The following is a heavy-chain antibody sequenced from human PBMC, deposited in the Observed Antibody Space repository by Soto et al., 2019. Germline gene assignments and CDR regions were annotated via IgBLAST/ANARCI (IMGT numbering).Heavy chain of an antibody. CDR3: AGEGYCSSTSCPRHYYGMDV. D-gene: IGHD2-2*01. V-gene: IGHV1-69*01. Sequence: QVQLVQSRAEVKKPGSSVKVSCKASGGTFSSYAISWVRQAPGQGLEWMGGIIPIFGTANYAQKFQGRVTITADESTSTAYMELSSLRSEDTAVYYCAGEGYCSSTSCPRHYYGMDVWGQGTTVTVSS. CDR1: GGTFSSYA. CDR2: IIPIFGTA. J-gene: IGHJ6*02.